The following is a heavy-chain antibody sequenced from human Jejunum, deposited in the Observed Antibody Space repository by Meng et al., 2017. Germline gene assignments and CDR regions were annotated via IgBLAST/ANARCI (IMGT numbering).Heavy chain of an antibody. Sequence: EVQLVGAGGNLVQPGWSLRLSCAVSGFTFRDHYMDWGRQAPGGGLGWVASSRNTANCNTTNYAASVKDRFTISRDDSKNSLNLKMNSLEIEDTALYYCVGGYNGFDLWGQGTLVTVSS. CDR3: VGGYNGFDL. CDR1: GFTFRDHY. D-gene: IGHD5-24*01. J-gene: IGHJ4*02. V-gene: IGHV3-72*01. CDR2: SRNTANCNTT.